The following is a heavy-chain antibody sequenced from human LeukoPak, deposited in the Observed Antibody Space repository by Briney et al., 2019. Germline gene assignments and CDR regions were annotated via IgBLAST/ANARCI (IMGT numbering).Heavy chain of an antibody. D-gene: IGHD6-6*01. CDR2: INPSVGST. V-gene: IGHV1-46*01. Sequence: ASVQVSCKDSGYTFTSYYMHWVRQAPGQGLEWMGIINPSVGSTSYAQKFQGGVTMTRDMSTSTVYMELSSLRSEDTAVYYCARELYSSSPGWFDPWGQGTLVTVSS. J-gene: IGHJ5*02. CDR1: GYTFTSYY. CDR3: ARELYSSSPGWFDP.